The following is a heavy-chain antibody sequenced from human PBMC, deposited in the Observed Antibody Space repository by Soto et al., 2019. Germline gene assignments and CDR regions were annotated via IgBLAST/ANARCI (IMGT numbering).Heavy chain of an antibody. CDR3: AREGAPQDYYYYYYMDV. Sequence: GGSLRLSCAASGFTFSSYGMHWVRQAPGKGLEWVAVIWYDGSNKYYADSVKGRFTISRDNSKNTLYLQMNSLRAEDTAVYYCAREGAPQDYYYYYYMDVWGKGTTVTVSS. CDR1: GFTFSSYG. V-gene: IGHV3-33*01. J-gene: IGHJ6*03. CDR2: IWYDGSNK. D-gene: IGHD3-16*01.